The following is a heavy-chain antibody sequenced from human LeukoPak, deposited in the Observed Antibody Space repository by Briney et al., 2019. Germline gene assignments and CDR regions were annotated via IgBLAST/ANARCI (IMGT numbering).Heavy chain of an antibody. CDR2: ISAYNGNT. CDR1: GGTFSSYT. D-gene: IGHD6-13*01. J-gene: IGHJ3*02. CDR3: ARDGRAAGDSDAFDI. Sequence: ASVKVSCKASGGTFSSYTVSWMRQAPGQGLEWMGRISAYNGNTNYAQKLQGRVTMTTDTSSSTAYMELRSLRSDDTAVYYCARDGRAAGDSDAFDIWGQGTMVTVSS. V-gene: IGHV1-18*01.